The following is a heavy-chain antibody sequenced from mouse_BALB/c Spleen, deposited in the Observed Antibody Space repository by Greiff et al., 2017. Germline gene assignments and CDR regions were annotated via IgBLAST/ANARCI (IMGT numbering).Heavy chain of an antibody. Sequence: EVQGVESGGGLVQPGGSLRLSCATSGFTFTDYYMSWVRQPPVKALEWLGFIRNKANGYTTEYSASVKGRFTISRDNSQSILYLQMNTLRAEDSATYYCARDRAYRYDYWGQGTSVTVSS. V-gene: IGHV7-3*02. CDR2: IRNKANGYTT. D-gene: IGHD2-14*01. J-gene: IGHJ4*01. CDR1: GFTFTDYY. CDR3: ARDRAYRYDY.